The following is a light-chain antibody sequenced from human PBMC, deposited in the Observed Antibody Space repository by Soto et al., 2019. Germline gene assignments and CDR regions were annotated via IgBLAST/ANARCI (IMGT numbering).Light chain of an antibody. Sequence: EIVLTQSPATLSLSPGERATLSCRASQSVRSYLAWYQQKPDQAPRLLIYDASNRATGIPARFSGSGSGTDFTLTISSLEPEDFAVYYCQQRGDWPRVTFGPGTKVDLK. CDR2: DAS. V-gene: IGKV3-11*01. J-gene: IGKJ3*01. CDR3: QQRGDWPRVT. CDR1: QSVRSY.